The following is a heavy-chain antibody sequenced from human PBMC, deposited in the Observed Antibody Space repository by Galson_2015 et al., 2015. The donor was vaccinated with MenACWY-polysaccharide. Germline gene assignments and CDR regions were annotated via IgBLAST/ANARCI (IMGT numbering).Heavy chain of an antibody. J-gene: IGHJ6*02. V-gene: IGHV3-21*01. CDR2: ISSSSSYI. CDR1: GFTFSSYS. D-gene: IGHD6-6*01. CDR3: AREEYSSSLGEYYYYGMDV. Sequence: LRLSCAASGFTFSSYSMNWVRQAPGKGLEWVSSISSSSSYIYYADSVKGRFTISRDNAKNSLYLQMNSLRAEDTAVYYCAREEYSSSLGEYYYYGMDVWGQGTTVTVSS.